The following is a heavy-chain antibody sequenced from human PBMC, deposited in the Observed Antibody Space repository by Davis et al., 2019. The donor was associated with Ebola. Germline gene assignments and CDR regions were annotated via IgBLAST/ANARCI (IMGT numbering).Heavy chain of an antibody. CDR2: TDPNGGGT. V-gene: IGHV1-46*01. J-gene: IGHJ4*02. D-gene: IGHD3-10*01. CDR1: GYTFTNFY. CDR3: ARDELDGSGSHSFDS. Sequence: ASVKVSCMASGYTFTNFYIHWVRQAPGHGLEWMGITDPNGGGTDSSHKVQGRITITSDTSTSTVYMELNSLRSDETAVYYCARDELDGSGSHSFDSWGQGTLVTVSS.